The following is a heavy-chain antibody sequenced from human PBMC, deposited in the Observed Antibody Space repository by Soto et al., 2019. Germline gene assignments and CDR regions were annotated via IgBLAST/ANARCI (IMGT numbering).Heavy chain of an antibody. CDR2: ISGSGDST. Sequence: HPGGSLRLSCAASGFTFSNYAMSWVRQAPGKGLEWVSSISGSGDSTHYADSVKGRFTISRDNSKNTLYLQMNSLRAEDTAVYYCAKGLYCSGGSCQAYYYYHMDVWGKGTTVTSP. CDR3: AKGLYCSGGSCQAYYYYHMDV. J-gene: IGHJ6*03. CDR1: GFTFSNYA. D-gene: IGHD2-15*01. V-gene: IGHV3-23*01.